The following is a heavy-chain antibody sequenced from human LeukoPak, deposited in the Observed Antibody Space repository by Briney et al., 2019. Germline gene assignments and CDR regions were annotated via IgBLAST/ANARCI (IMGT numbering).Heavy chain of an antibody. Sequence: GGSLRLSCAASGFTFSSHGVHWVRQTPGKGLEWVSYISSSSSTIYYADSVKGRFTISRDNAKNSLYLQMNSLRAEDTAVYYCASSEKQTYYYDSSGYYGMYYWGQGTLVTVSS. V-gene: IGHV3-48*01. CDR3: ASSEKQTYYYDSSGYYGMYY. CDR2: ISSSSSTI. J-gene: IGHJ4*02. D-gene: IGHD3-22*01. CDR1: GFTFSSHG.